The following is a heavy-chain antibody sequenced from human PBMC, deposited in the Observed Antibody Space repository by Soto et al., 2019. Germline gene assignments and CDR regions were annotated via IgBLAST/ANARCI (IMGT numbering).Heavy chain of an antibody. V-gene: IGHV4-38-2*01. D-gene: IGHD3-10*01. Sequence: SETLSLTCAVSGYSISNGYFWGWIRQPPGKGLEWIGYIYYSGSTYYNPSLKSRAGISVDSSKSQVSLKLTSVTAADTAVYFCARILMNYYRLDYWGQGVPVTVSS. CDR3: ARILMNYYRLDY. J-gene: IGHJ4*02. CDR1: GYSISNGYF. CDR2: IYYSGST.